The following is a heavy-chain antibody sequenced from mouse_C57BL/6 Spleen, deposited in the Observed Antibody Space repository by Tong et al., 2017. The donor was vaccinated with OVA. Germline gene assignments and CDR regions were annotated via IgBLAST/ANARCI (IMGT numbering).Heavy chain of an antibody. Sequence: VQLQESGAELVKPGASVKLSCKASGYTFTSYWMHWVKQRPGQGLEWIGMIHPNSGSTNYNEKFKSKATLTVDKSSSTAYMQLSSLTSEDSAVYYCARHYGSSPFDYWGQGTTLTVSS. CDR1: GYTFTSYW. V-gene: IGHV1-64*01. CDR3: ARHYGSSPFDY. J-gene: IGHJ2*01. D-gene: IGHD1-1*01. CDR2: IHPNSGST.